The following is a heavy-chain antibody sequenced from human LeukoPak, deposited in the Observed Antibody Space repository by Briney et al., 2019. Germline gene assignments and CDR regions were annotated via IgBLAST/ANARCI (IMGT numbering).Heavy chain of an antibody. CDR2: IIPIFGTA. CDR1: GYTFTGYY. V-gene: IGHV1-69*05. Sequence: SVKVSCKASGYTFTGYYMHWVRQAPGQGLEWMGGIIPIFGTANYAQKFQGRVTITTDESTSTAYMELSSLRSEDTAVYYCARDYGCSGGSCPPGSYWGQGTLVTVSS. CDR3: ARDYGCSGGSCPPGSY. J-gene: IGHJ4*02. D-gene: IGHD2-15*01.